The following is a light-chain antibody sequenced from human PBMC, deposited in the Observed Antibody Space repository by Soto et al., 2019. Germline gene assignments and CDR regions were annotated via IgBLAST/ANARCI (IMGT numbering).Light chain of an antibody. Sequence: QSALTQPASVSGSPGQSITISCTVTSSEIGSYSLVSLYQQYPGKSPKLLIYEGSKRPSGVSNRFYGSKSGGTASLTISGLQDQDEAYYQCCSFAGSTPDFGGGTKLTVL. CDR3: CSFAGSTPD. CDR2: EGS. J-gene: IGLJ2*01. CDR1: SSEIGSYSL. V-gene: IGLV2-23*01.